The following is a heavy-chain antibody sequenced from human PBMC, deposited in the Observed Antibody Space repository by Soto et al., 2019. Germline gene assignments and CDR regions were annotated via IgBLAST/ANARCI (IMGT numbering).Heavy chain of an antibody. CDR1: GFTFSSYA. J-gene: IGHJ3*02. CDR3: ARDRCGSRGCHNTFDI. V-gene: IGHV3-23*01. D-gene: IGHD2-15*01. CDR2: LSGSGGST. Sequence: GGSLRLSCAASGFTFSSYAMSWVRQTPGKGLECVSSLSGSGGSTYYADSVKGQFTISRDNSKSTLYLQMSSLRAEDTAVYYCARDRCGSRGCHNTFDIWGQGTMVTVSS.